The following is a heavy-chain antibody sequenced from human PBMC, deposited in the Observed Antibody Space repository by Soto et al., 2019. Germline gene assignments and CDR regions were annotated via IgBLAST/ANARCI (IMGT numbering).Heavy chain of an antibody. V-gene: IGHV3-23*01. Sequence: GGSLRLSCAASGFTFSSYAMSWVRQAPGKGLEWVSAISGSGGSTYYADSVKGRFTIPRDNAKNTLYLQMNGLRAEDTAVYYCARVGNGEYVFYYWGQGTLVTVSS. J-gene: IGHJ4*02. D-gene: IGHD3-16*01. CDR1: GFTFSSYA. CDR3: ARVGNGEYVFYY. CDR2: ISGSGGST.